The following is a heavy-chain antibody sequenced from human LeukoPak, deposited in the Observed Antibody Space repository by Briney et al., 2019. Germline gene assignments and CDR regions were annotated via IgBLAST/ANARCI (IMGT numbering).Heavy chain of an antibody. CDR2: TSSTGRT. Sequence: SETLSLTCTVSGGSIDIYYWNWIRQSPGKGLEWIGFTSSTGRTNANASLKSRVTLSVDTSKSHFSLRMYFVTAADTAVYYCARDLELGHWGQGSLVTVSS. CDR3: ARDLELGH. CDR1: GGSIDIYY. J-gene: IGHJ1*01. D-gene: IGHD1-26*01. V-gene: IGHV4-59*01.